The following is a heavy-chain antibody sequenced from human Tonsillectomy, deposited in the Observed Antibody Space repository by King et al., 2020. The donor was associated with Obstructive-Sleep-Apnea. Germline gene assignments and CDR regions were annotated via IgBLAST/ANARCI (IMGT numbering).Heavy chain of an antibody. Sequence: VQLVESGAEVKKPGASVKVSCTVSGYSFTGYDINWVRQATGQGLEWVGWMNTNSGNTGYTQKFQGRVIMIRNTSISTAYMELSSLRSEDTAVYYCARRRGAGSSDYWGQGTLVTVSS. V-gene: IGHV1-8*01. D-gene: IGHD2-2*01. CDR1: GYSFTGYD. J-gene: IGHJ4*02. CDR2: MNTNSGNT. CDR3: ARRRGAGSSDY.